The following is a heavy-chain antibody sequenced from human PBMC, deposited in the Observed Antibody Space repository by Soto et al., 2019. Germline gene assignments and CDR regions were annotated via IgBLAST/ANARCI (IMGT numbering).Heavy chain of an antibody. CDR3: ARQIYDSDTGPNFQYYFDS. CDR2: IDPSDSQT. Sequence: GESLKISCKGSGYSFAGYWIAWVRQKPGKGLEWMGRIDPSDSQTYYSPSFRGHVTISVTKSITTVFLQWSSLRASDTAMYYCARQIYDSDTGPNFQYYFDSWGQGTPVTVSS. J-gene: IGHJ4*02. D-gene: IGHD3-22*01. V-gene: IGHV5-10-1*01. CDR1: GYSFAGYW.